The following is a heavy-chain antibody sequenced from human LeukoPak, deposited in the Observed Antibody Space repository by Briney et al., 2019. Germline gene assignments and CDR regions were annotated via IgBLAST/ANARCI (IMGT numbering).Heavy chain of an antibody. D-gene: IGHD1-26*01. CDR2: INTGTGKT. CDR1: GYTFSMNV. V-gene: IGHV1-3*04. CDR3: ARDKRSSPYYLFDY. J-gene: IGHJ4*02. Sequence: ASVKVSCKPSGYTFSMNVIHWMCQAPGQRLEWMGWINTGTGKTKYSQKFQGRLNITRDTSANTTSMELSSLRSEDTAVFYCARDKRSSPYYLFDYWGQGTLVTVSS.